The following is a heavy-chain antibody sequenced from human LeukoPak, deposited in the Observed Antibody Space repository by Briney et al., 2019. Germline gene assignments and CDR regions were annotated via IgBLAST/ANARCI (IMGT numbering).Heavy chain of an antibody. CDR2: IGGSDGST. Sequence: GGSLRLSCAASGFTFSNYAMGWVRQAPGKGLEWVSSIGGSDGSTFYLDSVKGRFTISRDNSKNTLYLQMNSLRAEDTALYYCAKDLGGSTDYWGQGTLVTVSS. V-gene: IGHV3-23*01. J-gene: IGHJ4*02. D-gene: IGHD5-12*01. CDR3: AKDLGGSTDY. CDR1: GFTFSNYA.